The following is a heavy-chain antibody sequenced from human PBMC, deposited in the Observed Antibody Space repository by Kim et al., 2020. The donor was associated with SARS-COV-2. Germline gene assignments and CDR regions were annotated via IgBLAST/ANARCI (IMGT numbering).Heavy chain of an antibody. J-gene: IGHJ4*02. CDR2: ISGSGGST. D-gene: IGHD3-22*01. CDR3: AKRGSYYYDSSGYRLPVY. V-gene: IGHV3-23*01. Sequence: GGSLRLSCAASGFTFSSYAMSWVRQAPGKGLEWVSAISGSGGSTYYADSVKGRFTISRDNSKNTQYLQMNSLRAEDTDVYYCAKRGSYYYDSSGYRLPVYWGEGNLVTVSS. CDR1: GFTFSSYA.